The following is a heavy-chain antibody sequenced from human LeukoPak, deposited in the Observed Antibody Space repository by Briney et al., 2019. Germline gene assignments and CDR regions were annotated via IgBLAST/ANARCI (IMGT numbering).Heavy chain of an antibody. Sequence: GESLKISCKGSGYSFTSYWIGWVRQMPGKGLEWMGIIYPGDSDTRYSPSLQGQVTISADKSISTAYLQWSSLKASDTAMYYCARQGPVVVGATTAFDIWGQGTMVTVSS. J-gene: IGHJ3*02. CDR1: GYSFTSYW. D-gene: IGHD1-26*01. V-gene: IGHV5-51*01. CDR2: IYPGDSDT. CDR3: ARQGPVVVGATTAFDI.